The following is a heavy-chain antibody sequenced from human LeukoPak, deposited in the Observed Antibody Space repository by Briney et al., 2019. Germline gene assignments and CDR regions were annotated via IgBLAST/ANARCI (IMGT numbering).Heavy chain of an antibody. CDR2: INHSGST. CDR1: GGSISSSSYY. J-gene: IGHJ4*02. CDR3: ARDRGLWFGGSPLFD. D-gene: IGHD3-10*01. Sequence: SETLSLTCTVSGGSISSSSYYWGWIRQPPGKGLGWIGEINHSGSTNYNPSLKSRVTISVDTSKNQFALKLSSVPAADTAVYYCARDRGLWFGGSPLFDWGQGTLVTVSS. V-gene: IGHV4-39*06.